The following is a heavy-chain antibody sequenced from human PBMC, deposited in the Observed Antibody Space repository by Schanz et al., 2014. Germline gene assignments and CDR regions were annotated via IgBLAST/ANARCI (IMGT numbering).Heavy chain of an antibody. CDR3: AKTPREYCNYDNCPNWFDS. V-gene: IGHV3-23*01. CDR1: GFTFSSYA. D-gene: IGHD2-15*01. CDR2: ISASGGNT. Sequence: EVQLLESGGGLVQPGGSLRLSCAASGFTFSSYAMSWVRQAPGKGLEWVSAISASGGNTYYADSVKGRFTISRDNSKNTLYLQMNSLRAEDTAVYYCAKTPREYCNYDNCPNWFDSWGQGTLVTASS. J-gene: IGHJ5*01.